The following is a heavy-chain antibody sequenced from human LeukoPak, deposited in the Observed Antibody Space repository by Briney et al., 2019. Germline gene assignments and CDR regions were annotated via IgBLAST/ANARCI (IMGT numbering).Heavy chain of an antibody. V-gene: IGHV4-59*11. D-gene: IGHD3-22*01. Sequence: SQTLSLTCTVSGASIRSHHWTWIRQPPGKGLEWIGNVYYVGSTSYSPSLKSRVTISLDTSKNQFSLEMNSVTAADTAVYYCARSGDSSAYYSFWGPGILVTVSS. CDR3: ARSGDSSAYYSF. CDR2: VYYVGST. J-gene: IGHJ4*02. CDR1: GASIRSHH.